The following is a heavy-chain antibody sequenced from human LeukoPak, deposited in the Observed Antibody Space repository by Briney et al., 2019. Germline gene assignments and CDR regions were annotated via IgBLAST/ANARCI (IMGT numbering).Heavy chain of an antibody. V-gene: IGHV1-8*01. Sequence: ASVKVSSKASVYTFTTSDINWVRQAAGQGLEWMGWINPNSGRTGYAQKFQGRVTMTANTSISTAYMELSSLRFDDTAVYYCARGRSGLAAAGTYDYWGQGTLITVSS. D-gene: IGHD6-13*01. CDR3: ARGRSGLAAAGTYDY. CDR1: VYTFTTSD. J-gene: IGHJ4*02. CDR2: INPNSGRT.